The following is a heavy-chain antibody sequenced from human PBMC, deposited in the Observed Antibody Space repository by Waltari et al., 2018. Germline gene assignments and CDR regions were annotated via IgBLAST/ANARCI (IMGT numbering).Heavy chain of an antibody. CDR1: VFRVSSNF. D-gene: IGHD3-10*01. Sequence: EEQLVESGGGLIQPGGSLRLSCAAAVFRVSSNFLTWVRQGSGKGRGWVSVIYSDSSSYYADSVKGRFTISRDNSKNTLYFQMNSLRAEDTAVYYCARAWGVARPYGMDVWGQGTTVTVSS. CDR2: IYSDSSS. V-gene: IGHV3-53*01. CDR3: ARAWGVARPYGMDV. J-gene: IGHJ6*02.